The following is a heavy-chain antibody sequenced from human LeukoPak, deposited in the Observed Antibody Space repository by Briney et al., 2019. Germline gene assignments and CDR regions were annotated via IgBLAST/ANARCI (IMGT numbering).Heavy chain of an antibody. CDR1: GGTFSSYA. CDR2: IIPIFGTA. CDR3: ARGEPRGYSSGWYVRGFDY. J-gene: IGHJ4*02. D-gene: IGHD6-19*01. Sequence: SVKVSCEASGGTFSSYAISWVRQAPGQGLEWMGGIIPIFGTANYAQKFQGRVTITADESTSTAYMELSSLRSEDTAVYYCARGEPRGYSSGWYVRGFDYWGQGTLVTVSS. V-gene: IGHV1-69*13.